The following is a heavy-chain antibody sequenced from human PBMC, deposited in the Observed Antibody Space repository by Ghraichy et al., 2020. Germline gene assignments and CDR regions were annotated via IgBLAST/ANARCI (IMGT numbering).Heavy chain of an antibody. V-gene: IGHV1-3*01. J-gene: IGHJ5*02. Sequence: ASVKVSCKASGYTFTSYAIHWVRQAPGQRPEWMGWIHGGNGVTKYSQKFQGRLTITRDTSASTAYMEVTNLTSEDTAVFYCARALKTGGVLNWVDPWGQGTLVTVSS. CDR3: ARALKTGGVLNWVDP. D-gene: IGHD7-27*01. CDR2: IHGGNGVT. CDR1: GYTFTSYA.